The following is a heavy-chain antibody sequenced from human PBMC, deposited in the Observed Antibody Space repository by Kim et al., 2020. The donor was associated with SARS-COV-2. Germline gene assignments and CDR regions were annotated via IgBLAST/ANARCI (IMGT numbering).Heavy chain of an antibody. CDR3: ARHLRNWYFDL. V-gene: IGHV4-39*01. CDR1: GGSISSSDYY. J-gene: IGHJ2*01. CDR2: IYYSGST. Sequence: SETLSLTCSVSGGSISSSDYYWGWIRQPPGKGLEWIATIYYSGSTYYNPSLKGRVTISVDTSKKQFYLRLSSVTAADAAVYYCARHLRNWYFDLWGRGTLVTVSS.